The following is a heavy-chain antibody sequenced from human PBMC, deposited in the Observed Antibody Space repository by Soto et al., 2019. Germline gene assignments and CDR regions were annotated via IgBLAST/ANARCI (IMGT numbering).Heavy chain of an antibody. CDR3: ARGIAVAGREINCFDP. V-gene: IGHV1-2*04. Sequence: ASVKVSCKASGYTFTTYSINWVRQAPGQGLEWMGWINPNSGGTNYAQKFQGWVTMTRDASISTAYMELSRLRSDDTAVYYCARGIAVAGREINCFDPWGQGTLVTVSS. CDR2: INPNSGGT. CDR1: GYTFTTYS. J-gene: IGHJ5*02. D-gene: IGHD6-19*01.